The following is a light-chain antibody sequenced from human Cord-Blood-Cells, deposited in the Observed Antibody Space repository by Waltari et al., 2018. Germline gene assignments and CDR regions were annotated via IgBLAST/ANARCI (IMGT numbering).Light chain of an antibody. Sequence: EIVLTQSPGTLSLSPGERATLSCRASQSVSSSYLAWYQQKPGQAPRLLIYGASSRATGIPDGFSGSGSGTDFTLTISRLEPEDVAVYCCQQYGSSPYSFGQGTKLEIK. J-gene: IGKJ2*03. CDR3: QQYGSSPYS. CDR2: GAS. V-gene: IGKV3-20*01. CDR1: QSVSSSY.